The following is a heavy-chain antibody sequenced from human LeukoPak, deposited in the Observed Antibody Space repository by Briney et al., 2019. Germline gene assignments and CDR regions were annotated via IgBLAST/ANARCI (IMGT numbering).Heavy chain of an antibody. CDR2: IGIGGDST. CDR1: GFTFSNSA. Sequence: GGSLRLSCAAAGFTFSNSAITWVRQAPGKGLEWVSRIGIGGDSTYYADSVKGRFTISRDNSKNKLYLQVNSMRAENTAIYYRAKGGWLEAWGHGTLVTVSS. CDR3: AKGGWLEA. J-gene: IGHJ5*01. V-gene: IGHV3-23*01.